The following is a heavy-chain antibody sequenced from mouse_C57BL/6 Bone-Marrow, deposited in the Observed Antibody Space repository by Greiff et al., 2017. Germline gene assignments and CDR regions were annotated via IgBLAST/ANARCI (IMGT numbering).Heavy chain of an antibody. CDR1: GFTFSSYA. D-gene: IGHD4-1*01. V-gene: IGHV5-4*03. Sequence: EVKLVESGGGLVKPGGSLKLSCAASGFTFSSYAMSWVRQTPEKRLEWVATISAGGSYTYYPDNVKGRFTISRDNAKNNLYLQMSHLKSEDTAMYYCARNWDRDYWGQGTTLTVSS. CDR3: ARNWDRDY. CDR2: ISAGGSYT. J-gene: IGHJ2*01.